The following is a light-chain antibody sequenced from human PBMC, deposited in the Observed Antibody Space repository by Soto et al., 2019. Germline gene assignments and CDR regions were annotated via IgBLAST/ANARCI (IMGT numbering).Light chain of an antibody. Sequence: QSALTQPPSASGSPGQSVTISCTGTSSDVGGYNYVSWYQQYPGKVPKLMVYEVTKRPSGVPDRFSGSKSGNTASLTVSGLQAEDEADYYCTSYAGGNNVFGTGTKLTVL. CDR2: EVT. CDR3: TSYAGGNNV. V-gene: IGLV2-8*01. J-gene: IGLJ1*01. CDR1: SSDVGGYNY.